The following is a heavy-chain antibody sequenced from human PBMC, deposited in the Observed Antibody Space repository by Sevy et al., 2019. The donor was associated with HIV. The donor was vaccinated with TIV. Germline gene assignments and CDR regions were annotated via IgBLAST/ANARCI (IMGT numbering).Heavy chain of an antibody. CDR2: IYWDDDK. V-gene: IGHV2-5*02. CDR3: AHRRWDYYDNSGYSSYYFDY. CDR1: GFSLSTSGVG. J-gene: IGHJ4*02. D-gene: IGHD3-22*01. Sequence: SGTTLVKPTQTLTLTCTFSGFSLSTSGVGVGWIRQPPGKALEWLALIYWDDDKRYSPSLKSRLTITKDTSKNQVVLTMTNMDPVDTATYYCAHRRWDYYDNSGYSSYYFDYWGQGTLVTVSS.